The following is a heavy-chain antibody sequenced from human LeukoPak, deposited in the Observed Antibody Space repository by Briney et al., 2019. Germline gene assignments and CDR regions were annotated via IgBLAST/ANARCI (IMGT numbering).Heavy chain of an antibody. Sequence: SQTLSLTCTASGGSISSGSYYWSWIRQPAGKGLEWIGRIYTSGSTNYNPSLKSRVTISVDTSKDQFSLKLSSVTAADTAVYYCARDHSSGWQGYRAFDIWGQGTMVTVSS. CDR1: GGSISSGSYY. V-gene: IGHV4-61*02. D-gene: IGHD6-19*01. CDR3: ARDHSSGWQGYRAFDI. J-gene: IGHJ3*02. CDR2: IYTSGST.